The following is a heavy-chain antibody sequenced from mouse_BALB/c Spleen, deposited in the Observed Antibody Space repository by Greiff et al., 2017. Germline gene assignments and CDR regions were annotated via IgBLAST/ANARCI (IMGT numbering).Heavy chain of an antibody. Sequence: QVQLQQPGAELVRPGASVKLSCKASGYSFTSYWMNWVKQRPGQGLEWIGMIHPYDGGTRLNQKFKDKATLTVDKSSSTAYMQLSSPTSEDSAVYYCAKYGNLHPYAMDYWGQGTSVTVSS. D-gene: IGHD2-1*01. V-gene: IGHV1-74*01. CDR3: AKYGNLHPYAMDY. J-gene: IGHJ4*01. CDR2: IHPYDGGT. CDR1: GYSFTSYW.